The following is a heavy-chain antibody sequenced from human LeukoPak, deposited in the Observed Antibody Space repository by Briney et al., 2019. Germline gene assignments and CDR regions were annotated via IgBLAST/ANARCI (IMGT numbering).Heavy chain of an antibody. Sequence: GRSLRLSCAASGFTFSTYAMHWVRQAPGKGLEWVAIISSDGTTKSYTDSVKGRFTVSRDNSKNTLSLQMNGLRPEDTAVYYCAGQWLIKRTTYYFDFWGQGTLVTVSS. CDR1: GFTFSTYA. CDR2: ISSDGTTK. CDR3: AGQWLIKRTTYYFDF. V-gene: IGHV3-30*04. D-gene: IGHD6-19*01. J-gene: IGHJ4*02.